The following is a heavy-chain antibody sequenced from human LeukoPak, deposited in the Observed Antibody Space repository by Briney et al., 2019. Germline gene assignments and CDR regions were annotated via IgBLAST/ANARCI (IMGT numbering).Heavy chain of an antibody. CDR3: AGGDSSGYYPIDY. CDR1: RFIFSYYS. J-gene: IGHJ4*02. V-gene: IGHV3-48*04. CDR2: ISSSGGTI. D-gene: IGHD3-22*01. Sequence: GGSLRLSCAASRFIFSYYSMNWVRQAPGKGLEWVSYISSSGGTIYYADSVKGRFTISRDNAKNSLYLQMNSLRAEDTAVYYCAGGDSSGYYPIDYWGQGTLVTVSS.